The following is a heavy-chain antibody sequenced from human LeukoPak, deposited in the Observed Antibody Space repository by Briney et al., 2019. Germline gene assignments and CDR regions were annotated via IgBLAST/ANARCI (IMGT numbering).Heavy chain of an antibody. Sequence: GGSLRLSCAASGFTFSSYSMNWVRQAPGKGLEWVSSISSSSSYIYYADSVKGRFTISRDNAKNSLYLQMNSLRAEDTAVYYCARDGGYCSSTSCYFSYYYYYMDVWGKGTTVTVSS. CDR2: ISSSSSYI. CDR1: GFTFSSYS. J-gene: IGHJ6*03. V-gene: IGHV3-21*01. CDR3: ARDGGYCSSTSCYFSYYYYYMDV. D-gene: IGHD2-2*01.